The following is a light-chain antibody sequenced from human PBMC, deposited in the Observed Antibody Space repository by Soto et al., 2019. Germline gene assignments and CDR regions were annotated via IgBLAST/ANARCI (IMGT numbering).Light chain of an antibody. CDR3: MQALQTPLYT. V-gene: IGKV2-28*01. CDR2: LAS. Sequence: DIVMTQSPLSLPVTPGEPASISSRSSQSLLHSNGYIYLDWYLQKPGQSPQLLIYLASNRASGVPDRFSGSGSGTDFTLEISRVEAEDVGVYYCMQALQTPLYTFGQGTKLEIK. J-gene: IGKJ2*01. CDR1: QSLLHSNGYIY.